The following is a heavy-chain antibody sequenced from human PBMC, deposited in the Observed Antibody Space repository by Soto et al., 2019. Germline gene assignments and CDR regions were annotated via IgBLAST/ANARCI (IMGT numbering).Heavy chain of an antibody. CDR3: AGFGVGERNDN. D-gene: IGHD1-1*01. CDR2: ISHSEST. V-gene: IGHV4-30-4*01. CDR1: GSYITSGDYH. J-gene: IGHJ4*02. Sequence: QVRLQESGPGLVKPSQTLSLTCSVSGSYITSGDYHWTWIRQAPGKGLEWIGYISHSESTYYSPSLKNRITISLDISMNQFSLRLHSVTAADTAVYFCAGFGVGERNDNWGQGTLVTVSS.